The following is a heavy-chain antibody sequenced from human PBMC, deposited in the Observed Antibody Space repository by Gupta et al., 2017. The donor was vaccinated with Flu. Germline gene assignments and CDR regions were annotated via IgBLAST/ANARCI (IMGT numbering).Heavy chain of an antibody. CDR3: AREKHCSTSSCYRWFDP. CDR1: EYTFTAYY. D-gene: IGHD2-2*02. V-gene: IGHV1-2*06. CDR2: INPHSGTT. J-gene: IGHJ5*02. Sequence: QVQLVQSGAEVKTPGASVKVSCKASEYTFTAYYIHWVRQAPGQGLEWMGRINPHSGTTNYEQNFQGRVTVTMDTSISTAYMDRSRLRSDDTAVYYCAREKHCSTSSCYRWFDPWGQGTLVTVSS.